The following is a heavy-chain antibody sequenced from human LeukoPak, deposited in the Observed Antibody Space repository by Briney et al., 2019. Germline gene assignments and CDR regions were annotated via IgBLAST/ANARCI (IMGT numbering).Heavy chain of an antibody. J-gene: IGHJ3*02. CDR3: ASAKAHSYSPVPGADAFDI. CDR1: GYIFTSYW. V-gene: IGHV5-51*01. CDR2: IYPGDSDT. D-gene: IGHD2-21*01. Sequence: GESLQISCKGSGYIFTSYWIGWVRQMPGKGLEWMGSIYPGDSDTRYSPSFQGQVTISDDKSIRTASLQWRSLRAPDTAMYYCASAKAHSYSPVPGADAFDIWGQGTMVTVSS.